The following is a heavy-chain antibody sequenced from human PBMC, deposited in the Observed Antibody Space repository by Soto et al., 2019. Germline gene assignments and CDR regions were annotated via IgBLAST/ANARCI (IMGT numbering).Heavy chain of an antibody. D-gene: IGHD2-2*01. J-gene: IGHJ3*02. V-gene: IGHV3-33*01. CDR2: IWYDGSNK. CDR1: GFTFSSYG. Sequence: GGSLRLSCAASGFTFSSYGMHWVRQAPGKGLEWVAVIWYDGSNKYYADSVKGRFTISRDNSKNTLYLQMNSLRAEDTAVYYCAREISSTSNADAFDIWGQGTMVTVSS. CDR3: AREISSTSNADAFDI.